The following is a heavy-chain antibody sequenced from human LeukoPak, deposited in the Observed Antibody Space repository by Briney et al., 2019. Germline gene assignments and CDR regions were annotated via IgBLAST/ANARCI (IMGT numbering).Heavy chain of an antibody. CDR1: VFTSSNAG. CDR3: TVHYYDSGAYYSFDY. D-gene: IGHD3-22*01. CDR2: IKSKTDGETT. V-gene: IGHV3-15*01. Sequence: GGSLRLSRVPPVFTSSNAGINWGRPAPGKGLEWVGRIKSKTDGETTDYAAPVKGRFTISRDDSKNTLYLQMNSLKTEDTAVNYCTVHYYDSGAYYSFDYWGQGTLVTVSS. J-gene: IGHJ4*02.